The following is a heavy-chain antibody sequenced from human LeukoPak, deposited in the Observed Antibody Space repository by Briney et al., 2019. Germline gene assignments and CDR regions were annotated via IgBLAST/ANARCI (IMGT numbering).Heavy chain of an antibody. V-gene: IGHV3-23*01. Sequence: GGSLRLSCAASGFTFSTYTMSWVRQRPGKGLEWVSTISPSGDITQYADSVKGHFTISRDNSESTLFLQMTSLRAEDAAVYYCASKSSSHYPFDCWGQGTLVTVSS. CDR1: GFTFSTYT. J-gene: IGHJ4*02. CDR3: ASKSSSHYPFDC. D-gene: IGHD3-22*01. CDR2: ISPSGDIT.